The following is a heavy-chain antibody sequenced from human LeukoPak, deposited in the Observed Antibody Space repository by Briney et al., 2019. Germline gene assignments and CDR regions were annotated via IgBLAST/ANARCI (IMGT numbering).Heavy chain of an antibody. CDR3: AREGKYYYGSGSYSRERDFAY. V-gene: IGHV4-59*12. CDR1: GGSISSYY. Sequence: PSETLSLTCTVSGGSISSYYWSWIRQPPGKGLEWIGYIYYSGSTNYNPSLKSRVTISVDTSKNQFSLKLSSVTAADTAVYYCAREGKYYYGSGSYSRERDFAYWGQGTLVTVSS. J-gene: IGHJ4*02. D-gene: IGHD3-10*01. CDR2: IYYSGST.